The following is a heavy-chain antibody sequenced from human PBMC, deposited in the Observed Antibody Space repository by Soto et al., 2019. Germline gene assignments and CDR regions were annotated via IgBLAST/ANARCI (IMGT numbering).Heavy chain of an antibody. D-gene: IGHD4-17*01. J-gene: IGHJ4*02. CDR2: IIPIFGTA. V-gene: IGHV1-69*01. Sequence: QVQLVQSGAEVKKPGSSVKVSCKASGGTFSSYAISWVRQAPGQGLEWMGGIIPIFGTANYAQKFQGRVTITAEEYTSTVYMELSSLRSEDTAVYYCAREGVPGYGGNYYFDYWGQGTLVTVSS. CDR1: GGTFSSYA. CDR3: AREGVPGYGGNYYFDY.